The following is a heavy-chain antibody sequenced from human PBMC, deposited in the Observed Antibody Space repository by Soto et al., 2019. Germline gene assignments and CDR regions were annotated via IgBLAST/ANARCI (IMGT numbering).Heavy chain of an antibody. CDR1: GFTFSSYA. D-gene: IGHD2-15*01. Sequence: EVQLLESGGGLVQPGGSLRLSCAASGFTFSSYAMSWVRQAAGKGLEWVSAISGSGGSTYYADSVKGRFTISRDNSKNTLYLQMNSLRAEDTAVYYCALREMGCSGGSCYSLHYYYYYMDVWGKGTTVTVSS. V-gene: IGHV3-23*01. CDR2: ISGSGGST. CDR3: ALREMGCSGGSCYSLHYYYYYMDV. J-gene: IGHJ6*03.